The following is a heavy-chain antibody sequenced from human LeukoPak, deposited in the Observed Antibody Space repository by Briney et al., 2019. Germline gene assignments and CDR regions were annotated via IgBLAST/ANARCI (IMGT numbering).Heavy chain of an antibody. Sequence: VASVKVSCKASGYTFTGYYMHWVRQAPGQGLEWMGIINPSGGSTSYAQKFQGRVTMTRDTSTSTVYMELSSLRSEDTAVYYCARGSTVTTESHPIDYWGQGTLVTVSS. CDR1: GYTFTGYY. CDR2: INPSGGST. V-gene: IGHV1-46*01. CDR3: ARGSTVTTESHPIDY. D-gene: IGHD4-4*01. J-gene: IGHJ4*02.